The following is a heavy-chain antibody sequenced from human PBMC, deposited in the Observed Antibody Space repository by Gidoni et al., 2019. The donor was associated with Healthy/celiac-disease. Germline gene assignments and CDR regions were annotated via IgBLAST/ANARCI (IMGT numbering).Heavy chain of an antibody. CDR2: INPSGGST. D-gene: IGHD3-3*01. CDR3: ARDTPSDSSITLQDFWSGSTPSGAYGMDV. J-gene: IGHJ6*02. Sequence: QVQLVQSGAEVKKPGASVKVSCMASGYTFTSYYMHWVRPASGQRIEWMGIINPSGGSTSYGQKFQGRVTMTRDTSTSTVYMELSSLRSEDTAVYYCARDTPSDSSITLQDFWSGSTPSGAYGMDVWGQGTTVTVSS. CDR1: GYTFTSYY. V-gene: IGHV1-46*01.